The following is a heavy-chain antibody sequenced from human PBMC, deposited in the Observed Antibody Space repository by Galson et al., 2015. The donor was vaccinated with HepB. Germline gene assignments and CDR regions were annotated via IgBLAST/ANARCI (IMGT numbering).Heavy chain of an antibody. J-gene: IGHJ5*01. Sequence: SLRLSCAASGFTFSTSGMHWVRQAPGKGLEWVAIIWYDGSDKDYRDSVKGRFTISRDNSKNTLYLQMSSLSAEDTAVYYCARDFKPDGSAYFDYWGHGTLVTVSS. CDR2: IWYDGSDK. CDR1: GFTFSTSG. CDR3: ARDFKPDGSAYFDY. D-gene: IGHD3-16*01. V-gene: IGHV3-33*01.